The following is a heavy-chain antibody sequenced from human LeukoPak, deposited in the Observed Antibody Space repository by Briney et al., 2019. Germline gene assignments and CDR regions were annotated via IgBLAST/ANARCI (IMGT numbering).Heavy chain of an antibody. CDR1: GFTFGDYA. J-gene: IGHJ3*02. D-gene: IGHD3-22*01. CDR3: TRDLGYYYDSSGTSDAFDI. V-gene: IGHV3-49*04. CDR2: IRSKAYGGTT. Sequence: PGRSLRLSCTASGFTFGDYAVSWVRQAPGKGLEWVGFIRSKAYGGTTEYAASVKGRFTISRDDSKSIAYLQMNSLKTEDTAVYYCTRDLGYYYDSSGTSDAFDIWGQGTMVTVSS.